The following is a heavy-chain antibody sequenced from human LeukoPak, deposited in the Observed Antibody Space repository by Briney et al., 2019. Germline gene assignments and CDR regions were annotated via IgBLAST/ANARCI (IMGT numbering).Heavy chain of an antibody. J-gene: IGHJ4*02. CDR3: ARDYLDNWTFDY. CDR1: GFTFSDYY. CDR2: ISSSGTTI. V-gene: IGHV3-11*04. Sequence: GGSLRLSCAASGFTFSDYYMSWIRQAPGKGLEWVSYISSSGTTIYYADSVKGRFTISRDNAKNSLYLQMNSLRAEDTAVYYCARDYLDNWTFDYWGQGTLVTVSS. D-gene: IGHD1-20*01.